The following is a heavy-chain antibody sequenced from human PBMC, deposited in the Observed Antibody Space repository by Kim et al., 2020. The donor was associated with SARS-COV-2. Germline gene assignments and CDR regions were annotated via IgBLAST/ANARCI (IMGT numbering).Heavy chain of an antibody. V-gene: IGHV3-33*08. CDR3: ARDSYYYDSSGYYYSPWYYYGRDV. CDR2: IWYDGSNK. Sequence: GGSLRLSCAASGFTFSSYGMHWVRQAPGKGLEWVAVIWYDGSNKYYADSVKGRFTISRNNSKNTLYLQMNSLRAEDTAVYYCARDSYYYDSSGYYYSPWYYYGRDVWGQGTTVTVSS. CDR1: GFTFSSYG. J-gene: IGHJ6*02. D-gene: IGHD3-22*01.